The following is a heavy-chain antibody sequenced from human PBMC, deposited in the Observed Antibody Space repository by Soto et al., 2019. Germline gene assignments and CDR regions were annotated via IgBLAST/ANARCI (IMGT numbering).Heavy chain of an antibody. CDR1: GFSLNTDGEG. J-gene: IGHJ4*02. Sequence: QITLKESGPTQVKPTQTLTLTCSFSGFSLNTDGEGVGWVRQPPGEALEWLALIYWDDDERYSPSLKTRLTTAKDPSNNQVVLIMTNMDPVDTATDYCAHSRNLIPEDDQVADFDYWGQGTLVTVSS. D-gene: IGHD3-16*01. CDR3: AHSRNLIPEDDQVADFDY. CDR2: IYWDDDE. V-gene: IGHV2-5*02.